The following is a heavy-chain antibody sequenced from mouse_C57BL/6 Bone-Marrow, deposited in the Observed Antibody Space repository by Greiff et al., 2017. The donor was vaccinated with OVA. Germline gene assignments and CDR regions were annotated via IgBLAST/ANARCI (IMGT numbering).Heavy chain of an antibody. V-gene: IGHV14-4*01. Sequence: EVKLQESGAELVRPGASVKLSCTASGFNIKDDYMHWVKQRPEQGLEWIGWIDPENGDTEYASKFQGKATITADTSYNTAYLQLSSLTSEYTAVYYCTTVYYGSSSWFAYWGQGTLVTVSA. CDR3: TTVYYGSSSWFAY. CDR2: IDPENGDT. CDR1: GFNIKDDY. D-gene: IGHD1-1*01. J-gene: IGHJ3*01.